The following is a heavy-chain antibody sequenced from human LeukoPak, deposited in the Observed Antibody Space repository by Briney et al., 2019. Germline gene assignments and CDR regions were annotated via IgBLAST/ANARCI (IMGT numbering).Heavy chain of an antibody. V-gene: IGHV4-59*01. Sequence: SETLSLTCTVSGGSISSYYWSWIRQPPGKGLEWIGYIYYSGSTKYNPSLKSRVTISVDTSRNQFSLKLSSVTAADTAVYYCARFGDMFDYWGQGTLVTVSS. CDR3: ARFGDMFDY. CDR2: IYYSGST. CDR1: GGSISSYY. J-gene: IGHJ4*02. D-gene: IGHD3-10*01.